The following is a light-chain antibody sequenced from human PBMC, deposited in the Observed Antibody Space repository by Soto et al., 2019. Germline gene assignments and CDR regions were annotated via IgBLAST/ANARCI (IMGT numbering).Light chain of an antibody. J-gene: IGKJ4*01. CDR3: QQHYRAPRT. CDR2: AAS. Sequence: DIQLTQSPSSLSASVGDGVSITCRASQTISTHLNWYQQKPGQAPKPLLFAASRLQSGVPSRFSGSGSGTDFTLTITILQPEDFATYYCQQHYRAPRTFGGGTKVDLK. V-gene: IGKV1-39*01. CDR1: QTISTH.